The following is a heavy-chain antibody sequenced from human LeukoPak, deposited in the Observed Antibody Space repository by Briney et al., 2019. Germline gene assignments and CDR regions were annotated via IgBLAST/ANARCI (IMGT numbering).Heavy chain of an antibody. CDR3: ARETLGYCSGGTDLCYFDY. V-gene: IGHV3-11*01. J-gene: IGHJ4*02. CDR2: ISSSGSTI. CDR1: GFTFSNAW. D-gene: IGHD2-15*01. Sequence: NSGGSLRLSCAASGFTFSNAWMSWVRQAPGKGLEWVSYISSSGSTIYYADSVKGRFTISRDNAKNSLYLQMNSLRAEDTAVYYCARETLGYCSGGTDLCYFDYWGQGTLVTVSS.